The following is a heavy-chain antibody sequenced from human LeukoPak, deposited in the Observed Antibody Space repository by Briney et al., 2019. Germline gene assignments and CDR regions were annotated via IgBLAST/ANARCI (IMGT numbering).Heavy chain of an antibody. CDR2: INPNSGGT. V-gene: IGHV1-2*02. CDR3: AKAFGSGWTNWFDP. Sequence: ASVKVSCKASGYTSNTYGITWVRQAPGQGLEWMGWINPNSGGTNYAQKFQGRVTMTRDTSISTAYMELSRLRSDDTAVYYCAKAFGSGWTNWFDPWGQGTLVTVSS. J-gene: IGHJ5*02. D-gene: IGHD6-19*01. CDR1: GYTSNTYG.